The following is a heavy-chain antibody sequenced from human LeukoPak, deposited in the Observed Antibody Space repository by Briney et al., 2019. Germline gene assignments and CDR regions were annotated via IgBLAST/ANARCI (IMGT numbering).Heavy chain of an antibody. Sequence: ASVKVSCKASGYTLTGYYMHWVRQAPGQGREWMGWINPNSGGTNYAQKFQGRVTMTRDTSISTAYMELSRLRSDDTAVYYCATGDFLSGSYYAFDPSGQGTLVTVSS. V-gene: IGHV1-2*02. J-gene: IGHJ5*02. D-gene: IGHD1-26*01. CDR2: INPNSGGT. CDR1: GYTLTGYY. CDR3: ATGDFLSGSYYAFDP.